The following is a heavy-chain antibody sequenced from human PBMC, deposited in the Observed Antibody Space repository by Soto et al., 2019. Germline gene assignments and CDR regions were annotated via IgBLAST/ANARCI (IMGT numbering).Heavy chain of an antibody. CDR3: AKDMDRLHYYGMDV. V-gene: IGHV3-30*18. CDR1: GFTFSSYG. J-gene: IGHJ6*02. D-gene: IGHD3-10*01. CDR2: ISYDGSNK. Sequence: PGGSLRLSCAASGFTFSSYGMHWVRQAPGKGLEWVAVISYDGSNKYYADSVKGRFTISRDNSKNTLYLQMNSLRAEDTAVYYCAKDMDRLHYYGMDVWGQGTTVTAP.